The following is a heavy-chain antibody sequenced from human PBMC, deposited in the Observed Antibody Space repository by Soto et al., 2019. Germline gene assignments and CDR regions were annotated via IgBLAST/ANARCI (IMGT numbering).Heavy chain of an antibody. CDR2: ISYDGSNK. D-gene: IGHD5-18*01. CDR3: AKDRSYGDGAFDI. Sequence: GGSLRLSCAASGFTFSSYGMHWVRQAPGKGLEWVAVISYDGSNKYYADSVKGRFTISRDNSKNTLYLQMNSLRAEDTAVYYCAKDRSYGDGAFDIWGQGTMVTVSS. CDR1: GFTFSSYG. V-gene: IGHV3-30*18. J-gene: IGHJ3*02.